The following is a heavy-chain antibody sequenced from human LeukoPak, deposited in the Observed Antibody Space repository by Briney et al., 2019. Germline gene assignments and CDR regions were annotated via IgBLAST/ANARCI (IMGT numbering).Heavy chain of an antibody. Sequence: GGSLRLSCAPSGFTVSSNYMSWVRKAPGKALEWVSVIYSGGSTYYADSVKGRFTISRDNSKSTLYIQMNSLRAEDTAVYYCARAKPKNMVRGLIMRRESRYYFDYWGQGTLVTVSS. CDR1: GFTVSSNY. J-gene: IGHJ4*02. CDR2: IYSGGST. V-gene: IGHV3-53*01. CDR3: ARAKPKNMVRGLIMRRESRYYFDY. D-gene: IGHD3-10*01.